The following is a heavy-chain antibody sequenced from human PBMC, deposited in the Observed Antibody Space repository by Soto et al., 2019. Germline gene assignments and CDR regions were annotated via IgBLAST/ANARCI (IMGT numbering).Heavy chain of an antibody. J-gene: IGHJ6*02. CDR3: ARGHGMDV. CDR2: ISGSGSNI. CDR1: GFTFRTFG. Sequence: GGSLRLSCAASGFTFRTFGMNWVRQAPGKGLEWVSFISGSGSNIYYADSVKGRFTISRDNARNSLFLQMNSLRAEDTAVFYCARGHGMDVWGQGTTVTVSS. V-gene: IGHV3-21*01.